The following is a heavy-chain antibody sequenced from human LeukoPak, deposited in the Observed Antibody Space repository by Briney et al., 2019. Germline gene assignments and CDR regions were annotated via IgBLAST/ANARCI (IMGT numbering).Heavy chain of an antibody. Sequence: SQTLSLTCAVSGGSISSGGYSWSWIRQPPGKGLEWIGYIYHSGSTYYNPSLKSRVTISVDRSKNQFSLKLSSVTAADTAVYYYAREGRELEYYYYYGMDVWGQGTTVTVSS. D-gene: IGHD3-3*01. V-gene: IGHV4-30-2*01. CDR2: IYHSGST. CDR1: GGSISSGGYS. J-gene: IGHJ6*02. CDR3: AREGRELEYYYYYGMDV.